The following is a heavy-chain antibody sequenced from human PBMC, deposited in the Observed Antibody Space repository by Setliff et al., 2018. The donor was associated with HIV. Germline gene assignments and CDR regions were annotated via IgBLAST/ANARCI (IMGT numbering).Heavy chain of an antibody. D-gene: IGHD1-1*01. J-gene: IGHJ4*02. CDR3: ARETRPGLTRSGFDY. Sequence: GGSLRLSCAASGFTLSTYWMTWVRQAPGKGLEWVANIKQDGSETYYVDSVKGRFTISRDNAKNSLYLQMNSLRAEDTAVYYCARETRPGLTRSGFDYWGQGTLVTVS. CDR1: GFTLSTYW. CDR2: IKQDGSET. V-gene: IGHV3-7*03.